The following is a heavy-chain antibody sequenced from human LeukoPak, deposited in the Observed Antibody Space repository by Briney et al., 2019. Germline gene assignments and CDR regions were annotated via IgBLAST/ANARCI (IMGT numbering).Heavy chain of an antibody. CDR3: AKDQARATVTIPLDY. Sequence: GGSLRLSCAASGFTFSTCGMHWVRQAPGKGLEWVAFINDDGSKKDYADSVKGRFTISRDTSKNTLYLQMNSLRAEDTAVYYCAKDQARATVTIPLDYWGQGTLVTVSS. CDR2: INDDGSKK. V-gene: IGHV3-30*02. D-gene: IGHD4-17*01. CDR1: GFTFSTCG. J-gene: IGHJ4*02.